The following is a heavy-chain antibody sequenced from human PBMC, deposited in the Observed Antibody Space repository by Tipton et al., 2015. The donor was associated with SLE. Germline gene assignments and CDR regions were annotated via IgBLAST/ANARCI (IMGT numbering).Heavy chain of an antibody. J-gene: IGHJ3*02. D-gene: IGHD3-16*01. CDR3: ARTLGALDI. Sequence: TLSLTCTVSGGSISSSSYYWGWIRQPPGKGLEWIGSIYYSGSTYYNPSLKSRVTISVDTSKNQFSLKLTAVTAADTAVYYCARTLGALDIWGQGTMVTVSS. CDR1: GGSISSSSYY. CDR2: IYYSGST. V-gene: IGHV4-39*07.